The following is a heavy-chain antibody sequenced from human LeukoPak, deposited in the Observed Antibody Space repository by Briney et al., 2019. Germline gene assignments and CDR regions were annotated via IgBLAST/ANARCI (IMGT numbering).Heavy chain of an antibody. Sequence: SETLSLTCAVSGYSISSGYYWGWIRQPPGKGLEWIGSIYHSGSTYYNPSLKSRVTISIDTSKNQFSLKLSSVTAADTAVYYCAIKVVWGFGELFTGRYDAFDIWGQGTMVTVSS. J-gene: IGHJ3*02. CDR3: AIKVVWGFGELFTGRYDAFDI. D-gene: IGHD3-10*01. CDR1: GYSISSGYY. CDR2: IYHSGST. V-gene: IGHV4-38-2*01.